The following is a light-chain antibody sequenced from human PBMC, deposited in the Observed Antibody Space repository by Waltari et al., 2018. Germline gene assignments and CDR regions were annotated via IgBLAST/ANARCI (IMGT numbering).Light chain of an antibody. CDR1: NIESKS. CDR3: QVWDANTDPGV. V-gene: IGLV3-21*01. J-gene: IGLJ1*01. CDR2: YDN. Sequence: SYVLPPPPSVSVAPGETARITCGGNNIESKSVHWYRQRPGQAPVVVISYDNDRAPGIPERFSGSNSGNTATLTISRVEAGDEADYYCQVWDANTDPGVFGTGTEVTVL.